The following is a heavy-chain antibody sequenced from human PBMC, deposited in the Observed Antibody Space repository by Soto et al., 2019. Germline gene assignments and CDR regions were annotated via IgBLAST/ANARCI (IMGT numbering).Heavy chain of an antibody. Sequence: QVQLQESGPGLVKPSQTLSLTCTVSGGSISSGGYYWNWIRQHPGKGLEWIGYIYYSGSTYYNPSLKSRVIISVDTSKKQFSLKLSSVTAADTAVYYCARASSGSSGFYFENFDSCGQGTLVTVSS. J-gene: IGHJ4*02. CDR2: IYYSGST. D-gene: IGHD3-22*01. CDR1: GGSISSGGYY. V-gene: IGHV4-31*03. CDR3: ARASSGSSGFYFENFDS.